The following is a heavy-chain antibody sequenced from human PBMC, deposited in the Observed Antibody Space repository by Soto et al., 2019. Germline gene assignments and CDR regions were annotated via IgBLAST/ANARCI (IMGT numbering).Heavy chain of an antibody. J-gene: IGHJ6*03. CDR1: GDTFSTHT. Sequence: HVQLLQSGAEVKKPGSSVKVSCHASGDTFSTHTITWVRQAPGQGLEWVGRIIPLLGMTDYAQRFQGRITLTADKSTSTAYLVLSGLRPEDTALYYCARDQYCSVSNCVGYPDVCGTGTAVTVSS. CDR3: ARDQYCSVSNCVGYPDV. D-gene: IGHD2-15*01. CDR2: IIPLLGMT. V-gene: IGHV1-69*08.